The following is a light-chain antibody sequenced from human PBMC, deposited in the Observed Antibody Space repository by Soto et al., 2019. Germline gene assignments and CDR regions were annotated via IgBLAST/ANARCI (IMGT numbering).Light chain of an antibody. J-gene: IGKJ2*01. Sequence: EIVLTQSPATLSLSPGERATLSCRASQSVSNYLAWYQQKPGQAPRRLIYDASNRATGIPARFSGSGSGTDFTLTISSLEPEDFAVYHCQQRSNWPLYTFGQGTKLEIK. CDR1: QSVSNY. CDR2: DAS. V-gene: IGKV3-11*01. CDR3: QQRSNWPLYT.